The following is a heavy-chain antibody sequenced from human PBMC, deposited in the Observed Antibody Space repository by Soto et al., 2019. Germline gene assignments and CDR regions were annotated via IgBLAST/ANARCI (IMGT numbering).Heavy chain of an antibody. D-gene: IGHD3-10*01. Sequence: QVQLQESGPGLVKPSETLSLTCTVSGGSISSYYWSWIRQPPGKGLEWIGYIYYSGSTNYNPSLKSRVTISVDTSKNQFSLKLSSVTAADTAVYYCARDSMGLWVGELPIWGQGTLVTVSS. CDR2: IYYSGST. J-gene: IGHJ4*02. CDR3: ARDSMGLWVGELPI. V-gene: IGHV4-59*01. CDR1: GGSISSYY.